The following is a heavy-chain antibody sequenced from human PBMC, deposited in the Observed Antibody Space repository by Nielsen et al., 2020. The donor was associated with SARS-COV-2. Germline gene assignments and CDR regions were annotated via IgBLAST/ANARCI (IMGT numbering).Heavy chain of an antibody. Sequence: GSLRLSCAVYGGSFSGYYWSWIRQPPGKGLEWIGEINHSGSTNYNPSLKSRVTISVDTSKNQFSLKLSSVTAADTAVYYCARGRGYCSGGSCYSVNYGDYGVESDYWGQGTLVTVSS. D-gene: IGHD2-15*01. CDR1: GGSFSGYY. CDR3: ARGRGYCSGGSCYSVNYGDYGVESDY. V-gene: IGHV4-34*01. J-gene: IGHJ4*02. CDR2: INHSGST.